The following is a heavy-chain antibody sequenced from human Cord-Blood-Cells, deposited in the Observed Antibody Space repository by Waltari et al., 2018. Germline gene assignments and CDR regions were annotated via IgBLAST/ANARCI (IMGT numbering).Heavy chain of an antibody. CDR3: ARDYDILTGGYYYGMDV. CDR1: GFTFSSYG. CDR2: IWYDGRNK. J-gene: IGHJ6*02. Sequence: QVQLVESGGGVVQPGRSLRLSCAASGFTFSSYGMHWVRQAPGKGLEWVAVIWYDGRNKYYADSVKGRFTISRDNSKTTLYLQMNSLRAEDTAVYYCARDYDILTGGYYYGMDVWGQGTTVTVSS. V-gene: IGHV3-33*01. D-gene: IGHD3-9*01.